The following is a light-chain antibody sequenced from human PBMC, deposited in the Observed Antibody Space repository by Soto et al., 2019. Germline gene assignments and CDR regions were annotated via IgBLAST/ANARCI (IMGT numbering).Light chain of an antibody. CDR3: QQYGGSHRIT. Sequence: IVMTQSPSTLSVSPGERATLSCRASQSVSSKLAWYQQKPGQAPRLLIYGASTSATGIPARFSGSGSGTEFTLIINRLEPEDVAIYYCQQYGGSHRITFGQGTRLEIK. J-gene: IGKJ5*01. V-gene: IGKV3-15*01. CDR1: QSVSSK. CDR2: GAS.